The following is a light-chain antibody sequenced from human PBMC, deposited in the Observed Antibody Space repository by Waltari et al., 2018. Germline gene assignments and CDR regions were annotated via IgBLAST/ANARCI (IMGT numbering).Light chain of an antibody. CDR1: QSVGGH. J-gene: IGKJ2*01. CDR3: QQYDSWPPYT. CDR2: GAS. Sequence: VVTQSPDTLSVSPGERATVSCRASQSVGGHVAWYQQRAGQPPRLLIYGASARATDIPARFSGSGSGTEFTLTISSLQSEDFAVYYCQQYDSWPPYTFGQGTKLEMK. V-gene: IGKV3-15*01.